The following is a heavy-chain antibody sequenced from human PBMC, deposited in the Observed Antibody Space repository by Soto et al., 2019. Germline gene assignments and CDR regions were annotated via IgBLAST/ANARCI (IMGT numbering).Heavy chain of an antibody. J-gene: IGHJ4*01. D-gene: IGHD3-22*01. Sequence: GGSMTLSCAGASFVFSNAWINWARPAPGKGLGWVGRIKSKALGGTTDFAAPVRGRFAITRDDSRNMAYMQMNSLNTEDTAVYYCTTDSYSTMIDVCFDYWGHGTPVTVSS. CDR3: TTDSYSTMIDVCFDY. V-gene: IGHV3-15*07. CDR2: IKSKALGGTT. CDR1: SFVFSNAW.